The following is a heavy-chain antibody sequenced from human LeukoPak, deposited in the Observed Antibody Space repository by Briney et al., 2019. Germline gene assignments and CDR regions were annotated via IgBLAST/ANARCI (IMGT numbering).Heavy chain of an antibody. CDR2: IYYSGTT. V-gene: IGHV4-39*01. J-gene: IGHJ4*02. Sequence: SETLSLTCTVSGGSISSSSYYWGWIRQPPGKGLEWIGSIYYSGTTYYNPSLKSRVTISVDTSKNQFSLTLTSLTAADTAVYYCARPKVGATRGFDYWGQGTLVTVSS. CDR3: ARPKVGATRGFDY. CDR1: GGSISSSSYY. D-gene: IGHD1-26*01.